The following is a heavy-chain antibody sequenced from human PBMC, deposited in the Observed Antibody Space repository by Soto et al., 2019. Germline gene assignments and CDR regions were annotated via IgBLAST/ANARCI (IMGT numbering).Heavy chain of an antibody. CDR3: ARETAAAATEFDY. CDR1: GYTFTGYY. D-gene: IGHD6-13*01. V-gene: IGHV1-2*02. CDR2: INPNSGGT. J-gene: IGHJ4*02. Sequence: ASVKVSCKASGYTFTGYYMHWVRQAPGQGLEWMGWINPNSGGTNYAQKFQGRVTMTRDTSISTAYMELSRLRSDDTAVYYCARETAAAATEFDYWGQGTLVTVSS.